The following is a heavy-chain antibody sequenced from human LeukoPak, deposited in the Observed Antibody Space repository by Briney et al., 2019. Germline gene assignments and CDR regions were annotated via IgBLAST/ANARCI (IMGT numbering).Heavy chain of an antibody. CDR2: IYSGGST. V-gene: IGHV3-53*01. D-gene: IGHD6-6*01. CDR1: GFTVSSNY. Sequence: GGPLRLSCAASGFTVSSNYMSWVRQAPGKGLEWVSVIYSGGSTYYADSVKGRFTISRDNSKNTLYLRMNSLRAEDTAVYYCARTPSSAGYFDYWGQGTLVTVSS. CDR3: ARTPSSAGYFDY. J-gene: IGHJ4*02.